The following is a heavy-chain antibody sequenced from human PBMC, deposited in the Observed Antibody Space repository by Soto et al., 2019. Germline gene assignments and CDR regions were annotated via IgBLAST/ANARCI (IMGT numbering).Heavy chain of an antibody. CDR2: INHSGST. J-gene: IGHJ5*02. V-gene: IGHV4-34*01. Sequence: PSETLSLTCAVYGGSFRTYYWSWIRQTPGKGLEWIGEINHSGSTSYNPSLKSRVIISVDTSKNQFSLKLSSVTPEDTAVYYCVRDRYSSSGWFDPWGQGTPVTVSS. CDR1: GGSFRTYY. D-gene: IGHD3-10*01. CDR3: VRDRYSSSGWFDP.